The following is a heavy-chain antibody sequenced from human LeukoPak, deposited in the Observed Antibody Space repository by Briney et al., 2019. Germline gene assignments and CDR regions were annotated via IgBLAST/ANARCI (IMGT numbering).Heavy chain of an antibody. CDR1: GGSISTSSYY. Sequence: SETLSLTCSVSGGSISTSSYYWAWIRQPPGKGLEWIGAIFYTGSTYYNPSLKSRLTISIDTSQNQFSLKLSSVTAADTAVYYCAGRISPNWFDPWGQGTLVTVSS. CDR2: IFYTGST. V-gene: IGHV4-39*07. CDR3: AGRISPNWFDP. J-gene: IGHJ5*02.